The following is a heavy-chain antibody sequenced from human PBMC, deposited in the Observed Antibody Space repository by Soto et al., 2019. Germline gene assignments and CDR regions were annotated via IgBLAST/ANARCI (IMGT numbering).Heavy chain of an antibody. CDR2: ISSSSSTI. CDR1: GFTFSSYS. V-gene: IGHV3-48*02. J-gene: IGHJ4*02. Sequence: EVQLVESGGGLVQPGGSLRLSCAASGFTFSSYSMNWVRQAPGKGLEWVSYISSSSSTIYYADSVKGRFTISRDNAKNSLYLQMNSLRDEDTAVYYCARARNPPFGVVIIPTVFDYWGQGTLVTVSS. D-gene: IGHD3-3*01. CDR3: ARARNPPFGVVIIPTVFDY.